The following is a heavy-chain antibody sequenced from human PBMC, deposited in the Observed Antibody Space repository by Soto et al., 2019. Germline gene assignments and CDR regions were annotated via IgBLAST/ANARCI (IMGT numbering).Heavy chain of an antibody. CDR1: GGTFSSYT. Sequence: SVKVSCKASGGTFSSYTISWVRQAPGQGLEWMGRIIPIHGIANYAQKLQGRVTMTTDTSTSTAYMELRSLRSDDTAVYYCARLPDKYSSSWYDYWRQGPLVT. J-gene: IGHJ4*02. V-gene: IGHV1-69*02. CDR2: IIPIHGIA. CDR3: ARLPDKYSSSWYDY. D-gene: IGHD6-13*01.